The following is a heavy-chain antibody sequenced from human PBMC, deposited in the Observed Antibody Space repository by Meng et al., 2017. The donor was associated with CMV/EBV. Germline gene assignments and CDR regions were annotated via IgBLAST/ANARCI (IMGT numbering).Heavy chain of an antibody. CDR2: NYPGDSDT. Sequence: GESLKISCKGSGYSFTSYWIGWVRQMPGKGLEWMGINYPGDSDTRYSPSFQGQVTIPADKSLRTAHLQWSSLKASDTAMYYCARRSPGDYGGYFDYWGQGTLVTVSS. D-gene: IGHD4-23*01. CDR3: ARRSPGDYGGYFDY. CDR1: GYSFTSYW. J-gene: IGHJ4*02. V-gene: IGHV5-51*01.